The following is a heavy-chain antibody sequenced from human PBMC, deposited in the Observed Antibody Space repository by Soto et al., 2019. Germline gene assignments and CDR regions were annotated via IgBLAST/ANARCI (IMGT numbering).Heavy chain of an antibody. D-gene: IGHD3-16*01. CDR2: IIPMFPTT. Sequence: SVKVSCKASGDTFGRNAIHWVRQAPGQGLEWMGGIIPMFPTTNYAQKFKGRLTIYADESTGTAYMEMTSLTSEDTAVYYCTNGGHRALHAYRAQRSFD. V-gene: IGHV1-69*13. CDR3: TNGGHRALHAYRAQRSFD. J-gene: IGHJ5*02. CDR1: GDTFGRNA.